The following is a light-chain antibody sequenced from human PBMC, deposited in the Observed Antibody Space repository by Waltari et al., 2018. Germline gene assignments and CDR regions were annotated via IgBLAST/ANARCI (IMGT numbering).Light chain of an antibody. CDR2: EVD. Sequence: QSALTQPPSASGSPGQTVIISCTGTSSDIGAYKYVSWYQQIPGRAPALIIYEVDRRPPAVPDRFSGSKSGNTASLTVSGLQTEDEGDYYCSSYAGSNKLIFGGVTKLTVL. J-gene: IGLJ2*01. CDR3: SSYAGSNKLI. V-gene: IGLV2-8*01. CDR1: SSDIGAYKY.